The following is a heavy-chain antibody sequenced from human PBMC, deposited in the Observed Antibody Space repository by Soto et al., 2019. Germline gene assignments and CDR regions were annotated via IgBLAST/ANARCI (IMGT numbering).Heavy chain of an antibody. D-gene: IGHD1-26*01. CDR2: INSGSGTI. J-gene: IGHJ4*02. CDR3: ARSGSLEY. V-gene: IGHV3-48*01. Sequence: PGGSLRLSCAASGFTFSSYNMDWVRQAPGKGLEWVSYINSGSGTIYYADSVKGRFTISRDNAKNSLYLQMNSLRAEDTAVYYCARSGSLEYWGQGTLVIVSS. CDR1: GFTFSSYN.